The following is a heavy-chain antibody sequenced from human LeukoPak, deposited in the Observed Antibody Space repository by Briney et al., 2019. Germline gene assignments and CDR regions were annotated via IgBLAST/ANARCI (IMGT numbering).Heavy chain of an antibody. Sequence: GGSLRLSCSASGFSVNSDYMTWVRQAPGKGLDWVSVLYSSGTTVYADSVRGRFTISRDNSKNTLYLQMNSLRAEDAAVYYCARWIYDTLTGYPSFHYWGQGTLVTVSS. CDR1: GFSVNSDY. CDR3: ARWIYDTLTGYPSFHY. J-gene: IGHJ4*02. V-gene: IGHV3-66*01. D-gene: IGHD3-9*01. CDR2: LYSSGTT.